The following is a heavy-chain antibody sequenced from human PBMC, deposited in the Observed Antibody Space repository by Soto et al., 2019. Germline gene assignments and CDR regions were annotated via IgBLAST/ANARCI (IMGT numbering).Heavy chain of an antibody. J-gene: IGHJ5*02. D-gene: IGHD4-4*01. CDR3: ARLSVSNYGWFGP. V-gene: IGHV4-39*01. CDR1: GGSISSSSYY. CDR2: IYDSGST. Sequence: QLQLQESGPGLVKPSETLSLTCTVSGGSISSSSYYWGWIRQPPGKGLEWIGSIYDSGSTYYNPARKSRSAIAGDTSKNQFSLKLVSGTAADAAVYYGARLSVSNYGWFGPWGQGTLVTVSS.